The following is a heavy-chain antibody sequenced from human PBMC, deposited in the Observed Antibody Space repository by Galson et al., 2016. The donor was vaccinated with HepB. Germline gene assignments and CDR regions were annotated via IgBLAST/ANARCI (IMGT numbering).Heavy chain of an antibody. V-gene: IGHV3-7*05. Sequence: SLRLSCAASGFTFSSYWMSWVRQAPGKRLECVANIKQDGSEQYYVDSVKGRFTISKDNAKKSLYLQMNSLRAEDTAVYYRARKGGIYSPWGYWGQGTLVTVSS. CDR3: ARKGGIYSPWGY. CDR2: IKQDGSEQ. CDR1: GFTFSSYW. J-gene: IGHJ4*02. D-gene: IGHD3-10*01.